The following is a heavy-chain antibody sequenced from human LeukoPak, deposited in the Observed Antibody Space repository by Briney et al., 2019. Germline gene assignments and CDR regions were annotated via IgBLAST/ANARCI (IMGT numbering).Heavy chain of an antibody. CDR3: ARGNVLRFLEWLLSDAFDI. D-gene: IGHD3-3*01. V-gene: IGHV1-69*05. CDR2: IIPIFGTA. J-gene: IGHJ3*02. Sequence: SGKVSCKASGGTFSSYAISWVRQAPGQGLEWMGGIIPIFGTANYAQKFQGRVTITTDESTSTAYMELSSLRSEDTAVYYCARGNVLRFLEWLLSDAFDIWGQGTMVTVSS. CDR1: GGTFSSYA.